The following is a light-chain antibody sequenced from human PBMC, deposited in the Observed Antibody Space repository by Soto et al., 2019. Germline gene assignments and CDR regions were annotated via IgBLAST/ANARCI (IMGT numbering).Light chain of an antibody. CDR1: ESIARH. CDR2: AAS. Sequence: DIQMTQSPSSLSASVGDRVTITCQASESIARHLNWYQQKPGKAPKLLIYAASSLHNGVPSRFRGGGSGTDFTLTISNLQPEDVATYYCQQTYSTLSITFGQGTRLEIK. V-gene: IGKV1-39*01. CDR3: QQTYSTLSIT. J-gene: IGKJ5*01.